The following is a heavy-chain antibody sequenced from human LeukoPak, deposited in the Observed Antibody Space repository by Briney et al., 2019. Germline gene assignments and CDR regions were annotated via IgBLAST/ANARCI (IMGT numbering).Heavy chain of an antibody. Sequence: PGGSLRLSCAASGFTFSSYTMSWVRQAPGKGLEWVSSISSRSSYIYSADSVKGRFTISRDNAKNSLYLQMNNLRAEDTAVYFCARDALRYSGSFDDFDSWGQGTLVTVSS. J-gene: IGHJ4*02. V-gene: IGHV3-21*01. CDR1: GFTFSSYT. CDR2: ISSRSSYI. D-gene: IGHD6-6*01. CDR3: ARDALRYSGSFDDFDS.